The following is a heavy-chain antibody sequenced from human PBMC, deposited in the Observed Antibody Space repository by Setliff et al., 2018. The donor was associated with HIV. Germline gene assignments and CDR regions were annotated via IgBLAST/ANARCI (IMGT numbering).Heavy chain of an antibody. D-gene: IGHD3-10*01. Sequence: SETLSLTCTVSGGSIRSYYWRWVRQPPGKGLEWIGYIYYSGSTNYNPSLKSRVTISVDTSKHQLSLKLSFVTAADTAVYYCARQVDTVVRGVRALAHFDLWGRGTLVTVSS. J-gene: IGHJ2*01. CDR2: IYYSGST. V-gene: IGHV4-59*08. CDR3: ARQVDTVVRGVRALAHFDL. CDR1: GGSIRSYY.